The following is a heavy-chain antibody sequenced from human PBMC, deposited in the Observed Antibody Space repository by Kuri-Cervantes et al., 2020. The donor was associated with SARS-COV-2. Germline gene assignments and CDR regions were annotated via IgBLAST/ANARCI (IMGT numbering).Heavy chain of an antibody. V-gene: IGHV4-59*12. D-gene: IGHD5-18*01. CDR2: VYDNGNT. CDR1: GGSISGYY. CDR3: AKDRGYSYGQPDAFDI. J-gene: IGHJ3*02. Sequence: SETLSLTCTVSGGSISGYYWTWIRQPPGKGLEWIGYVYDNGNTIYNPSLKSRVTISLDTSKNQFSLKLSSVTAADTAVYYCAKDRGYSYGQPDAFDIWGQGTMVTVSS.